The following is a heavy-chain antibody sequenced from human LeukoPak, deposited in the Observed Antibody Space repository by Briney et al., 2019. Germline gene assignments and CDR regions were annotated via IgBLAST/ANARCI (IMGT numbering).Heavy chain of an antibody. Sequence: ASVKVSCKASGYTFTNYYIHWARQAPGQGLEWMGWINADSGNTKYAQKLQGRITMTTDTPTSTAYMELKSLRSDDTAVYYCARGTGSSSWYDLRWFDPWGQGTLVTVSS. V-gene: IGHV1-18*04. CDR1: GYTFTNYY. D-gene: IGHD6-13*01. J-gene: IGHJ5*02. CDR2: INADSGNT. CDR3: ARGTGSSSWYDLRWFDP.